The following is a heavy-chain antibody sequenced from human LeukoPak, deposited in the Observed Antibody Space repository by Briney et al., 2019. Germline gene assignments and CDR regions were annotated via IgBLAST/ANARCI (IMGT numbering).Heavy chain of an antibody. Sequence: GGSLRLSCAASGFDFSSNWMHWVRHAPGQGLVWVSRIQGDGISTNYADSVKGRFTISRDIAKNTLYLQMNSLRAEDTGVYYCAKDRYWSIDYWGRGTLVTVSS. CDR2: IQGDGIST. J-gene: IGHJ4*02. CDR3: AKDRYWSIDY. CDR1: GFDFSSNW. V-gene: IGHV3-74*01. D-gene: IGHD2-21*01.